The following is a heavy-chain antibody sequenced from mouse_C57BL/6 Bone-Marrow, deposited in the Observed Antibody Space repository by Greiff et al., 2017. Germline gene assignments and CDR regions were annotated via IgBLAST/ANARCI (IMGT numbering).Heavy chain of an antibody. CDR1: GYTFTDYY. V-gene: IGHV1-76*01. Sequence: QVQLKQSGAELVRPGASVKLSCKASGYTFTDYYINWVKQRPGQGLEWIARIYPGSGNTYYNEKFKGKATLTAEKSSSTAYMQLSSLTSEDSAVYLCARDHYYGNDWWGQGTTLTVS. D-gene: IGHD1-1*01. CDR2: IYPGSGNT. J-gene: IGHJ2*01. CDR3: ARDHYYGNDW.